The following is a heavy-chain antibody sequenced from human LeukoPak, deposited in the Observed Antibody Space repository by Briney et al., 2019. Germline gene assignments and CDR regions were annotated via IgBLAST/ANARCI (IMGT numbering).Heavy chain of an antibody. Sequence: ASVKVSCKASGYTFTGYYMHWVRQAPGQGLEWIGRINPNSGGTNYAQKFQGRVTMTRDTSISTAYMELSRLRSDDTAVYYCARGAQASSSWYLDYWGQGTLVTVSS. CDR3: ARGAQASSSWYLDY. CDR1: GYTFTGYY. CDR2: INPNSGGT. J-gene: IGHJ4*02. D-gene: IGHD6-13*01. V-gene: IGHV1-2*06.